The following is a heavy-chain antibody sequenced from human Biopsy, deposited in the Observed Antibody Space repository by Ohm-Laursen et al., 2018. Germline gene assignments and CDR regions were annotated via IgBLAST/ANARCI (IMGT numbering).Heavy chain of an antibody. CDR2: IHYSGNT. Sequence: TLSLTCPVSSVSINTGGYYWTWIRQHPGTGLEWIGYIHYSGNTLYNPSLKSRLTISVDTSRKQFSLKLTSVTAADTALYYCTRAGGGKIYDLWGQGTLVTVSS. V-gene: IGHV4-31*03. J-gene: IGHJ5*02. D-gene: IGHD3-16*01. CDR3: TRAGGGKIYDL. CDR1: SVSINTGGYY.